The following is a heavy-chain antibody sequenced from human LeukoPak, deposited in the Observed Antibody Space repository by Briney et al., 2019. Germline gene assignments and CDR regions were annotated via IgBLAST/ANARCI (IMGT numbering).Heavy chain of an antibody. CDR3: ARGGIAAAGTTIKFIDYYYYYMDV. Sequence: VASVKVSCKGSGGTFISDAISWVGQARGQGGEWMGGIITIFGTGNYAQKFQGRVTITTDESTSTAYMELSSLRSEDTAVYYCARGGIAAAGTTIKFIDYYYYYMDVWGKGTTVTVSS. CDR2: IITIFGTG. D-gene: IGHD6-13*01. V-gene: IGHV1-69*05. CDR1: GGTFISDA. J-gene: IGHJ6*03.